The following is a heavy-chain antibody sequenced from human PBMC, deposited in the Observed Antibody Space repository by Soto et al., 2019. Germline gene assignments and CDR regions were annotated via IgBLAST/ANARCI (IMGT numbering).Heavy chain of an antibody. J-gene: IGHJ3*02. CDR3: ARTRSWYYDSSGYVNAFDI. CDR1: GGTFSSYA. V-gene: IGHV1-69*13. Sequence: GXSVKVSCKASGGTFSSYAISWVRQAPGQGLEWMGGIIPIFGTANYAQKFQGRVTITADESTSTAYMELSSLRSEDTAVYYCARTRSWYYDSSGYVNAFDIWGQGTMVTVSS. D-gene: IGHD3-22*01. CDR2: IIPIFGTA.